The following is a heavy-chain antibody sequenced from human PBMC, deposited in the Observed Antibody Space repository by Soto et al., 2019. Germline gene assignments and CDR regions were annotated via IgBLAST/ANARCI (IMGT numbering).Heavy chain of an antibody. J-gene: IGHJ4*02. Sequence: SEAVCITCTVSCASITVSSYYWGWIRQPPGKGLEWIGSIYYSGSTYYNPSLKSRVTISVDTSKNQFSLKLSSVTAADTAVYYCARVRAAAIFDYWGQGTLVTVSS. CDR3: ARVRAAAIFDY. V-gene: IGHV4-39*07. D-gene: IGHD6-13*01. CDR1: CASITVSSYY. CDR2: IYYSGST.